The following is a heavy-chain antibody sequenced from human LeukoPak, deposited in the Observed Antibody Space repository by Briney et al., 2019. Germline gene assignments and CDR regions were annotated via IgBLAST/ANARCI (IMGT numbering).Heavy chain of an antibody. CDR3: ARLCLTGYRYYFDY. CDR2: IYYSGST. V-gene: IGHV4-59*08. CDR1: GGSISSYY. D-gene: IGHD3-9*01. Sequence: SETLSLTCTVSGGSISSYYWSWIRQPPGKGLEWIGYIYYSGSTNYNPSLKSRVTISVDTSKNQFSLKLSSVTAADTAVYYCARLCLTGYRYYFDYWGQGTLVTVSS. J-gene: IGHJ4*02.